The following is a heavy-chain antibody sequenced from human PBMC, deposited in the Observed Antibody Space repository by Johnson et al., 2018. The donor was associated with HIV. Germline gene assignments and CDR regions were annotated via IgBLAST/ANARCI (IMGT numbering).Heavy chain of an antibody. J-gene: IGHJ3*02. D-gene: IGHD3-22*01. V-gene: IGHV3-30-3*01. CDR3: ARDYYDSSGYHHAFDI. CDR2: ISYDGSNK. Sequence: QVQLVESGGGVVQPGRSLRLSCAASGFTFSTYAMHWVRQVPGKGLEWVALISYDGSNKYYADSVKGRFTISRDNSKNTVYLQMNSLRAEDTAVYYCARDYYDSSGYHHAFDIWGQGTMVTVSS. CDR1: GFTFSTYA.